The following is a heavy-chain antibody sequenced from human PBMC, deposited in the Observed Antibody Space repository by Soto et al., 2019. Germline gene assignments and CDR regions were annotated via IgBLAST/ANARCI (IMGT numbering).Heavy chain of an antibody. D-gene: IGHD2-15*01. CDR3: ARDYYTRLGHCSGGGCPLDY. CDR1: GFTFSTYG. J-gene: IGHJ4*02. Sequence: EVQLVKSGGGLVQPGGSLRLSCAASGFTFSTYGMHWVRQPPGKGLVWVSRINSDGSSTNYADSVKGRFTISRDNAENTLYLEINNLRAEDTAVYYCARDYYTRLGHCSGGGCPLDYWGQGTLVTVSS. CDR2: INSDGSST. V-gene: IGHV3-74*01.